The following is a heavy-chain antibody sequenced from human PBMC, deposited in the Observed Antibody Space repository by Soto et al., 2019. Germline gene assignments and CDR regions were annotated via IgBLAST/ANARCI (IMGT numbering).Heavy chain of an antibody. CDR1: GFSLNTSGVG. J-gene: IGHJ3*01. D-gene: IGHD2-8*01. CDR3: AHNDVYARGGYAFDF. Sequence: QITLKESGPTLVQPTQTLTLTCSFSGFSLNTSGVGVGWIRQPPGKALEWLSLIYWDDDKHYSQSLKTRLTITKDISKNQVVLTMTNLNPVDIATYYCAHNDVYARGGYAFDFWGQGTLVTVSS. V-gene: IGHV2-5*02. CDR2: IYWDDDK.